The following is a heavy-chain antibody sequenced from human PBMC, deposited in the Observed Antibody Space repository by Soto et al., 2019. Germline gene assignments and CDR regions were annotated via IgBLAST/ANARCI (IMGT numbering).Heavy chain of an antibody. CDR3: ARDFDYYDSRAGKDX. V-gene: IGHV1-18*01. Sequence: GASVKVSCKASGYTFTSYGISWVRQAPGQGLEWMGWISAYNGNTNYAQKLQGRVTMTTDTSTSTAYMELRSLRSDDTAVYYCARDFDYYDSRAGKDXWGQGTTVTVSS. CDR2: ISAYNGNT. D-gene: IGHD3-22*01. CDR1: GYTFTSYG. J-gene: IGHJ6*02.